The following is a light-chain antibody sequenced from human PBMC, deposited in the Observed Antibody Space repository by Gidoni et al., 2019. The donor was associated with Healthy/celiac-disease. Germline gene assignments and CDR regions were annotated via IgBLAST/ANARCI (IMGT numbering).Light chain of an antibody. Sequence: DIQMTQSPSSVSASVRDRVTITCRASQCISTLLAWYQQKPGTAPKLLIYAASSLQSGVPSRFSGSGSGTDFTLTISRLQPEDFASYYCQQANSFPYTFGQGTKLEIK. CDR3: QQANSFPYT. CDR2: AAS. V-gene: IGKV1-12*01. CDR1: QCISTL. J-gene: IGKJ2*01.